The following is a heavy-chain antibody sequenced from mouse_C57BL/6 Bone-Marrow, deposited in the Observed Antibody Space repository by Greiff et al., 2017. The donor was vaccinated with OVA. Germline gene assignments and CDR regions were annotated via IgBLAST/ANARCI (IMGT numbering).Heavy chain of an antibody. CDR1: GYTFTSYW. CDR3: APLSPVYFDY. Sequence: QVQLKQSGAELVKPGASVKLSCKASGYTFTSYWMHWVKQRPGQGLEWIGMIHPNSGSTNYNEKFKSKATLTVDKSSSTAYMQLSSLTSEDSAVYYCAPLSPVYFDYWGQGTTLTVSS. J-gene: IGHJ2*01. V-gene: IGHV1-64*01. CDR2: IHPNSGST.